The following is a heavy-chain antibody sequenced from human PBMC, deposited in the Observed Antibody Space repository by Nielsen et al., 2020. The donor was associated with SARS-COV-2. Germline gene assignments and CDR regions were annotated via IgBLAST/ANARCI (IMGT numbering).Heavy chain of an antibody. CDR2: IIPIFGTA. J-gene: IGHJ4*02. Sequence: WVRQAPGQGLEWMGGIIPIFGTANYAQKFQGRVTITADESTSTAYMELRSLRSDDTAVYYCARDVSITIFEMVRSHFDYWGQGTLVTVSS. D-gene: IGHD3-3*01. V-gene: IGHV1-69*01. CDR3: ARDVSITIFEMVRSHFDY.